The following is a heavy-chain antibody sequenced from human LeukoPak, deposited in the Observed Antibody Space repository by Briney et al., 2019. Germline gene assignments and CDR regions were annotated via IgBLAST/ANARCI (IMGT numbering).Heavy chain of an antibody. Sequence: PSQTLSLTCTVSGGSISSGGYYWSWIRQHPGKGLEWIGYIYYSGSTYYNPSLKSRVTISVDTSKNQFSLKLSSVTAADTAVYYCARRSMVRGVPTVRLWYFDYWGQGTLVTVSS. CDR2: IYYSGST. J-gene: IGHJ4*02. V-gene: IGHV4-31*03. CDR3: ARRSMVRGVPTVRLWYFDY. D-gene: IGHD3-10*01. CDR1: GGSISSGGYY.